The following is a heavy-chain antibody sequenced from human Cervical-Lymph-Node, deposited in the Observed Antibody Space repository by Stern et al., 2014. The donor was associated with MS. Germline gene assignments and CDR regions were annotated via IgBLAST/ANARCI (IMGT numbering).Heavy chain of an antibody. V-gene: IGHV3-30*18. D-gene: IGHD2-2*02. CDR3: ANAAALSCRSPSCYKAFEY. CDR1: GFTFSLSG. CDR2: ISYDGRDK. Sequence: VQLVESGGGVAQPGRSLRLSCAASGFTFSLSGMHWVRQAPGKGLGWGAVISYDGRDKYYGDSVKGRFTISRDNSKNTVYLQMNSLRAEDTAVYYCANAAALSCRSPSCYKAFEYWGQGILVTVSS. J-gene: IGHJ4*02.